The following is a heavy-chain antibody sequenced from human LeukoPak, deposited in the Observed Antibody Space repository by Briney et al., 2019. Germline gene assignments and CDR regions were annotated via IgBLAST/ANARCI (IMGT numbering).Heavy chain of an antibody. D-gene: IGHD4-17*01. J-gene: IGHJ4*02. CDR1: GFTFSSYW. CDR3: AIQETTVTTYDY. V-gene: IGHV3-7*03. Sequence: GGSLRLSCAASGFTFSSYWMSWVRQAPGKGLEWVANIKQDGSEKYYVDSVKGRFTISRDNSKNTLYLQMNSLRAEDTAVYYCAIQETTVTTYDYWGQGTLVTVSS. CDR2: IKQDGSEK.